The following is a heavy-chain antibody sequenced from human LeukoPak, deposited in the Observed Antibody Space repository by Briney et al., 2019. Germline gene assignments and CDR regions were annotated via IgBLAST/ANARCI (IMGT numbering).Heavy chain of an antibody. CDR3: ARDFFPIVDSTWYEIGY. D-gene: IGHD2-21*01. CDR1: GFTLSSYA. V-gene: IGHV3-23*01. J-gene: IGHJ4*02. Sequence: PGGSLRLSCAASGFTLSSYAMSWVRQAPGKGLEWVSAISGSGGSTYYADSVRGRFTISRDNSRNTLYLQMDSLRSEDTAVYYCARDFFPIVDSTWYEIGYWGQGTLVTVSS. CDR2: ISGSGGST.